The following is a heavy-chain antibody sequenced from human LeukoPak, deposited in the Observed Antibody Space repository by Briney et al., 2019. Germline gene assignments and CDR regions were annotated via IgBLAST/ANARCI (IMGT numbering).Heavy chain of an antibody. CDR1: GFPYRSFS. V-gene: IGHV3-48*01. CDR3: TRSFDY. CDR2: ISSSSSTI. J-gene: IGHJ4*02. Sequence: QPGGSLRLSCAASGFPYRSFSMDWVRRSTGKAVEWVSYISSSSSTIYYADSVKGRFTISRDNAKNSLYLQRNSLRAEDTALYYCTRSFDYWGQGTLVTVSS.